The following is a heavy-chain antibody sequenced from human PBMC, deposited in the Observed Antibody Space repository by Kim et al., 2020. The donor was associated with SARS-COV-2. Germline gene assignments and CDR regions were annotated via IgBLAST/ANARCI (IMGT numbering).Heavy chain of an antibody. CDR3: AKDLTAMASYGMDV. Sequence: GGSLRLSCAASGFTFDDYAMHWVRQAPGKGLEWVSGISWNSGSIGYADSVKGRFTISRDNAKNSLYLQMNSLRAEDTALYYCAKDLTAMASYGMDVWGQGTTVTVSS. J-gene: IGHJ6*02. CDR2: ISWNSGSI. CDR1: GFTFDDYA. V-gene: IGHV3-9*01. D-gene: IGHD5-18*01.